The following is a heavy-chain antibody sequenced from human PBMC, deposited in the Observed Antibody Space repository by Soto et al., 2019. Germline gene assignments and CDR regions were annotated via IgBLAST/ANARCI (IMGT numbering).Heavy chain of an antibody. CDR1: GGSFSGYY. D-gene: IGHD2-15*01. CDR3: ARENPVYCSGGSCYRDAFDI. J-gene: IGHJ3*02. Sequence: TSETLSLTXAVYGGSFSGYYWSWIRQPPGKGLEWIGEINHSGSTNYNPSLKSRVTISVDTSKNQFSLKLSSVTAADTAVYYCARENPVYCSGGSCYRDAFDIWGQGTMVTVSS. V-gene: IGHV4-34*01. CDR2: INHSGST.